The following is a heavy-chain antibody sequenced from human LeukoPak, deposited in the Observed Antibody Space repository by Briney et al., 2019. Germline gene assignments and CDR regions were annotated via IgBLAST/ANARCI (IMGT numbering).Heavy chain of an antibody. V-gene: IGHV3-21*01. CDR3: ARPGGYYYEYYFDY. Sequence: GGSLRLSCAASGFTFSSYSMNWVRRAPGKGLEWVSSISSGSSYIYYADSVKGRFTISRDNSKNTLYLQMNSLRAEDTAVYYCARPGGYYYEYYFDYWGQGTLVTVSS. J-gene: IGHJ4*02. D-gene: IGHD3-22*01. CDR2: ISSGSSYI. CDR1: GFTFSSYS.